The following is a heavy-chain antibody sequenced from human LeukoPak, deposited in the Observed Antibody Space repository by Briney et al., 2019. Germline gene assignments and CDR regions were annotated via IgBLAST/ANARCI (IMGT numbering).Heavy chain of an antibody. J-gene: IGHJ4*02. CDR1: GYTFTSYA. D-gene: IGHD3-22*01. CDR2: INAGNGNT. V-gene: IGHV1-3*01. Sequence: GASVKVSCKASGYTFTSYAMHWVRQAPGQRLEWMGWINAGNGNTKYSQKFQGRVTITRDTSASTAYMELSSLRSEDTAVYYCALSYYYYDSSGPSFDYWGQGTLVTVSS. CDR3: ALSYYYYDSSGPSFDY.